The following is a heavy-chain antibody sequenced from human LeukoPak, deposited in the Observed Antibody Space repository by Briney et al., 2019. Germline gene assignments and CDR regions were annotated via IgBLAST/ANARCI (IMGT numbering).Heavy chain of an antibody. V-gene: IGHV4-59*08. CDR1: GFSMTNYY. Sequence: PSETLSLTCSVSGFSMTNYYWSWIRQPPGKGLEWIAYSHNNGETKYNPSLKSRITISVDTSKKEFSLKLSSVTAADTAVYYCARQPGSTAAFDSWGQGTTVTVSA. CDR2: SHNNGET. J-gene: IGHJ3*02. CDR3: ARQPGSTAAFDS. D-gene: IGHD5-18*01.